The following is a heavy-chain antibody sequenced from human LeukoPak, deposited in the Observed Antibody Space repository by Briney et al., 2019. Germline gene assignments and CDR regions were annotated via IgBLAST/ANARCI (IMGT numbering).Heavy chain of an antibody. D-gene: IGHD1-26*01. V-gene: IGHV1-8*03. Sequence: ASVKVSCKASGGTFSSYAISWVRQATGQGLEWMGWTNPNSGNTGYAQKFRGRVTITRNTAISTAYMELRSLRSEDTAVYYCARGTRRRSHVDPYYMDVWGKGTTVTVSS. CDR3: ARGTRRRSHVDPYYMDV. CDR2: TNPNSGNT. CDR1: GGTFSSYA. J-gene: IGHJ6*03.